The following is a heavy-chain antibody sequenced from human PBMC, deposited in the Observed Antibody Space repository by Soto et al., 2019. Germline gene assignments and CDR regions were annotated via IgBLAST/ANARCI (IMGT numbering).Heavy chain of an antibody. D-gene: IGHD2-15*01. CDR1: GFTFSSYG. J-gene: IGHJ3*02. CDR2: IWYDGSNK. Sequence: QVQLVESGGGVVQPGRSLRLSCAASGFTFSSYGMHWVRQAPGKGLEWVAVIWYDGSNKYYADSVKGRFTISRDNSKNTLYMQMNSLRAEDTAVYYCARDSTFLGYCSGGSCSSMNDAFDIWGKGTMVTVSS. V-gene: IGHV3-33*01. CDR3: ARDSTFLGYCSGGSCSSMNDAFDI.